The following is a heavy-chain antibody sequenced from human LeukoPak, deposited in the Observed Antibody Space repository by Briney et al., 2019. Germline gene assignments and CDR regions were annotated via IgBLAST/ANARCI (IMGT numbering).Heavy chain of an antibody. CDR1: GFTFSSYD. CDR2: IGTAGDT. Sequence: GGSLRLSCAASGFTFSSYDMHWVRQATGKGLEWVSAIGTAGDTYYPGSVKGRFTISRENVKNSLYLQMNSLRAEDTAVYYCRASASNLDIDIWGQGTMVTVSS. D-gene: IGHD2-2*03. CDR3: RASASNLDIDI. J-gene: IGHJ3*02. V-gene: IGHV3-13*01.